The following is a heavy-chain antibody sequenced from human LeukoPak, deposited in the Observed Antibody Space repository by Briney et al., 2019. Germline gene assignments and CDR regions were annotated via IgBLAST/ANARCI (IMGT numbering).Heavy chain of an antibody. V-gene: IGHV3-74*01. CDR3: VQSSPTIDY. J-gene: IGHJ4*02. CDR1: GFTFSNYW. Sequence: GGSLRLSCAASGFTFSNYWMHWVRQAPGKGLVWVSRINSDGSSTTYADSVKGRFTISRDNSENTLYLQMNSLRAEDTAVYYCVQSSPTIDYWGQGTLVTVSS. D-gene: IGHD5-12*01. CDR2: INSDGSST.